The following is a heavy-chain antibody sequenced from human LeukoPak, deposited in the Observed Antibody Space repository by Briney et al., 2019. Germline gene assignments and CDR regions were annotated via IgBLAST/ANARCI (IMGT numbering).Heavy chain of an antibody. CDR2: IYTSGST. D-gene: IGHD5-18*01. CDR3: ARAGGVQLWSLYYFDY. Sequence: PSETLSLTCTVSGGSISSGSYYWSWIRQPAGKGLEWIGRIYTSGSTNYNPSLKRRVTISVDTSKNQFSLKLSSVTAADKAVYYCARAGGVQLWSLYYFDYWGQGTLVTVSS. V-gene: IGHV4-61*02. J-gene: IGHJ4*02. CDR1: GGSISSGSYY.